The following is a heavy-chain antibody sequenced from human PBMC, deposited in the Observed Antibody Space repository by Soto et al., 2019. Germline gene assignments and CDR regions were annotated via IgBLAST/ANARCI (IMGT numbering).Heavy chain of an antibody. CDR1: GFTFSSYA. D-gene: IGHD2-15*01. J-gene: IGHJ4*02. CDR2: ISGSGGST. CDR3: AKDLEDIVVVVAATPFGYFDY. V-gene: IGHV3-23*01. Sequence: GGSLRLSCAASGFTFSSYAMSWVRQAPGKGLEWVSAISGSGGSTYYADSVKGRFTISRDNSKNTLYLQMNSLRAEDTAVYYCAKDLEDIVVVVAATPFGYFDYWGQGTLVTVSS.